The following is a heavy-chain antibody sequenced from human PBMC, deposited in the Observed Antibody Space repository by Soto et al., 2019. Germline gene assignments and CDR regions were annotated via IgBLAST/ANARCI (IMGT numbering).Heavy chain of an antibody. CDR3: ARSRDSGYGTVFDY. V-gene: IGHV2-70*11. CDR1: VFSLSTSGMC. Sequence: GSGPTLVNPTQTLTLTCTFSVFSLSTSGMCVSWIRQPPGKALEWLARIDWDDDKYYSTSLKTRLTISKDTSKNQVVLTMTNMDPVDTATYYCARSRDSGYGTVFDYWGQGTLVTVSS. D-gene: IGHD5-12*01. J-gene: IGHJ4*02. CDR2: IDWDDDK.